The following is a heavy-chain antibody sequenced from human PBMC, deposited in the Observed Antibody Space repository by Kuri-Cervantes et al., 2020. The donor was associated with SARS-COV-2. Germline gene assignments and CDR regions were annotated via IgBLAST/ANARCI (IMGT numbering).Heavy chain of an antibody. CDR1: GFTFSSYW. Sequence: GESLKISCAASGFTFSSYWMSWVRQAPGKGLEWVANIKQDGSEKYYVDSVKGRFTISRDNAKNSLYLQMNSLRAEDTAVYYCARRGIAVAGTFDYWGQGTLVTVSS. CDR2: IKQDGSEK. J-gene: IGHJ4*02. V-gene: IGHV3-7*01. D-gene: IGHD6-19*01. CDR3: ARRGIAVAGTFDY.